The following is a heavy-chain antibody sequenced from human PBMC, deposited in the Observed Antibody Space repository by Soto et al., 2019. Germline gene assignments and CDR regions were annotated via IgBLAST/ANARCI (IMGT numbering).Heavy chain of an antibody. CDR1: GFTFSSYW. J-gene: IGHJ4*02. Sequence: GGSLRLSCAASGFTFSSYWMHWVRQAPGKGLVWVSRINSDGSSTNYADSVKGRFTISRDNAKNTLYLQMNSLRAEDTAVYYCARPGRGSGYLDYWGQGTLVTVSS. V-gene: IGHV3-74*01. CDR3: ARPGRGSGYLDY. D-gene: IGHD2-15*01. CDR2: INSDGSST.